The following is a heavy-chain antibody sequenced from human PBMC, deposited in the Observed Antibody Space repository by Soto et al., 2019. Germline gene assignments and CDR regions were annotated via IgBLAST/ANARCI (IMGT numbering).Heavy chain of an antibody. D-gene: IGHD2-2*01. CDR2: ISGSGGST. J-gene: IGHJ4*02. CDR3: AKECTENYVVVVPAAI. V-gene: IGHV3-23*01. CDR1: GFTFNSYA. Sequence: PGGSLRLSCAASGFTFNSYAMNWVRQAPGKGLEWDSAISGSGGSTYYADSVKGRFTISRDNFKKTLYLQMNSLRAEETAVYYCAKECTENYVVVVPAAIWGQGTLVTVSS.